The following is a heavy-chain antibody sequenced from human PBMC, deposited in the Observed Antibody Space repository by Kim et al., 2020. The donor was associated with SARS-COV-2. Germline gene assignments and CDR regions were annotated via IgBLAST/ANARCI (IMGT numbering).Heavy chain of an antibody. CDR2: MYHGGSS. V-gene: IGHV4-39*01. CDR3: ARPWFGELSFGRFGP. D-gene: IGHD3-10*01. CDR1: GGSITSISYY. Sequence: SETLSLTCTVSGGSITSISYYWSWIRQSPGEKLEWIGSMYHGGSSYYNPSLKSRVTISVDTSKNQFFLNVRSVTAADTAGYYCARPWFGELSFGRFGPWG. J-gene: IGHJ5*02.